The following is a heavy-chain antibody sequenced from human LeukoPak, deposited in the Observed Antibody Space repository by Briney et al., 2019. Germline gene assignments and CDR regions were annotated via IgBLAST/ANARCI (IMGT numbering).Heavy chain of an antibody. J-gene: IGHJ4*02. V-gene: IGHV3-30*04. D-gene: IGHD6-25*01. CDR1: GFTFSSYA. Sequence: GGSLRLSCAASGFTFSSYAMHWVRQAPGKGLEWVAVISYDGSNKYYADSVKGRFTISRDNSKNTLYLQMNSLRAEDTAVYYCARDSGQYYFDYWGQGTLVTVSS. CDR3: ARDSGQYYFDY. CDR2: ISYDGSNK.